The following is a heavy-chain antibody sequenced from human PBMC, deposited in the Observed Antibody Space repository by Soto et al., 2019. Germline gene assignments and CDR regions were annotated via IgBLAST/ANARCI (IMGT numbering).Heavy chain of an antibody. Sequence: QVQLQESRPGLVKPSQTISLTCTVSIDSISSGHYYWSWLRQHPGQGLEWIGYVHYSGSTYYNRSLKSRVTISVDMSKNQCSRKLSSVTAAETVVDYCARSAAQYYGVDVWGQGTTVTFSS. CDR1: IDSISSGHYY. CDR3: ARSAAQYYGVDV. CDR2: VHYSGST. D-gene: IGHD6-13*01. V-gene: IGHV4-31*03. J-gene: IGHJ6*02.